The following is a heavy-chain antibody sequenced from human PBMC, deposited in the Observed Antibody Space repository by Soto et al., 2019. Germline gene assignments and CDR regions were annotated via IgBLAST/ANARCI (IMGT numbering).Heavy chain of an antibody. Sequence: SETLSLTCTVSGGSISSYYWSWIRQPPGKGLEWIGYIYYSGSTNYNPSLKSRVTISVDTSKNQFSLKLSSVTAADTAVYYCAREGALPSYYYCYMDVWGKGTTVTVSS. D-gene: IGHD2-21*02. J-gene: IGHJ6*03. V-gene: IGHV4-59*01. CDR1: GGSISSYY. CDR2: IYYSGST. CDR3: AREGALPSYYYCYMDV.